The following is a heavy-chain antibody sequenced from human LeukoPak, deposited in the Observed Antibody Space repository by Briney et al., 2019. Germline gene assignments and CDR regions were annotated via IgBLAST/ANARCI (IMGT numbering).Heavy chain of an antibody. V-gene: IGHV3-30*04. D-gene: IGHD3-22*01. J-gene: IGHJ4*02. Sequence: GGSLRLSCAASGFTFSSYAMHWVRQAPGKGLEWVAVISYDGSNKYYADSVKGRFTISRDNSKNTLYLQMNSLRAEDTALYCCAKAGGTMKPEAFDYWGQGTLVTVSS. CDR1: GFTFSSYA. CDR2: ISYDGSNK. CDR3: AKAGGTMKPEAFDY.